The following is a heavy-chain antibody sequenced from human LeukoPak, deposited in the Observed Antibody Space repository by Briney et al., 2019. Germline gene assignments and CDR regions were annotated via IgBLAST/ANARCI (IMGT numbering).Heavy chain of an antibody. CDR3: ARDQGSTSRGIDY. CDR2: IYSDGNTT. Sequence: PGGSLRLSCAASGFTFSSYWMHWVRQAPGEGLVWVSRIYSDGNTTNYADSVKGRFTISRDNAKNTLYLQMNSLRAEDTAVYYCARDQGSTSRGIDYWGQGTLVTVSS. V-gene: IGHV3-74*01. D-gene: IGHD2-2*01. J-gene: IGHJ4*02. CDR1: GFTFSSYW.